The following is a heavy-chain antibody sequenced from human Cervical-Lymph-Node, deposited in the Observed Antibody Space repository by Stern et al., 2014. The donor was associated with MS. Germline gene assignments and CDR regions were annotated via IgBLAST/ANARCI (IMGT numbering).Heavy chain of an antibody. CDR2: IHPNGSA. D-gene: IGHD5-18*01. V-gene: IGHV4-61*02. J-gene: IGHJ4*02. CDR1: GGSISSGSDY. Sequence: QLVQSGPGLVKPSQTLSLTCTVSGGSISSGSDYWSWIRQPAGKGLEWLGRIHPNGSAFYTPSLKSRVPISTNTSMNQFSLELNSATAADTAIYYCASGYRIFDYWGQGILVTVSS. CDR3: ASGYRIFDY.